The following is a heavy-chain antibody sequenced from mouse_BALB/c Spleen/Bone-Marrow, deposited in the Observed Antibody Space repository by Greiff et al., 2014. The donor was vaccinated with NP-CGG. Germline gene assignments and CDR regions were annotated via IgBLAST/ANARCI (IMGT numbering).Heavy chain of an antibody. V-gene: IGHV2-9*02. J-gene: IGHJ2*01. CDR3: ARYYYGFLDY. Sequence: QVQLQQPGPGLVAPSQSLSITCTVSGFSLTGYGVHWIRQPPGKGLEWLGVIWAGGSTNYNSALMSRLSISKDNSKSQVFLKMNSLQTDDTAMYYCARYYYGFLDYWGQGTTLTVSS. CDR2: IWAGGST. D-gene: IGHD1-2*01. CDR1: GFSLTGYG.